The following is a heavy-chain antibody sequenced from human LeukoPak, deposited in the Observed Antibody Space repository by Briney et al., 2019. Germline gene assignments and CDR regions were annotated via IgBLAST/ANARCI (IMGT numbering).Heavy chain of an antibody. V-gene: IGHV3-30-3*01. CDR3: VASGGSSGWELDY. CDR2: ISYDGSNK. J-gene: IGHJ4*02. D-gene: IGHD6-19*01. CDR1: GFTFSSYA. Sequence: GGSLRLSCAASGFTFSSYAMHWVRQAPGKGLEWVAVISYDGSNKYYADSVKGRFTISRDNSKNMLYLQMNSLRAEDTAVYYCVASGGSSGWELDYWGQGTLVTVSS.